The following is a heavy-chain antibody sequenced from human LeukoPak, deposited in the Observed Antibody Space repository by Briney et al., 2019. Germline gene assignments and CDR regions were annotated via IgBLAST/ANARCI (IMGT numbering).Heavy chain of an antibody. CDR2: INPNGGGT. Sequence: GASVKVSCKASGYTFTGYYLHWVRQAPGQGLEWMGWINPNGGGTNYEQKFQGRVTVTRDTSISTAYMELSRLRSDDTAVYYCARVVISSDAFDIWGQGTMVTVSS. CDR3: ARVVISSDAFDI. V-gene: IGHV1-2*02. D-gene: IGHD3-22*01. J-gene: IGHJ3*02. CDR1: GYTFTGYY.